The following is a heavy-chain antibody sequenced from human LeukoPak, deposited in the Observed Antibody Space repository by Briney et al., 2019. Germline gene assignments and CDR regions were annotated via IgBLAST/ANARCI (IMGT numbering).Heavy chain of an antibody. Sequence: GGSLRLSCAASGFTFSSYAMSWVRQAPGKGLEWVSAISGSGGSTYYADSVKGRFTISRDNSKNTLYLQMNSLRAEDTAVYYCAKVFWPLLWFGGLWHYGMDVWGQGTTVTVSS. CDR2: ISGSGGST. CDR3: AKVFWPLLWFGGLWHYGMDV. CDR1: GFTFSSYA. J-gene: IGHJ6*02. V-gene: IGHV3-23*01. D-gene: IGHD3-10*01.